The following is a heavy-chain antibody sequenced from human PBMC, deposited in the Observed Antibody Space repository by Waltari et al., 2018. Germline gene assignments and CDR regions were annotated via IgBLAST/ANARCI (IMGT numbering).Heavy chain of an antibody. CDR1: GGPFSGYY. CDR3: ARGKYQYGGNYFMF. J-gene: IGHJ4*02. Sequence: QVQLQQWGAGLFKPSETLSLICAVYGGPFSGYYWSWLRQPPGKGLEWIGEINHSGNTNYNPSLKSRVTISGDTSKNQFSLHLSSVTAADTAVYFCARGKYQYGGNYFMFWDQGALVTVSS. V-gene: IGHV4-34*01. D-gene: IGHD1-26*01. CDR2: INHSGNT.